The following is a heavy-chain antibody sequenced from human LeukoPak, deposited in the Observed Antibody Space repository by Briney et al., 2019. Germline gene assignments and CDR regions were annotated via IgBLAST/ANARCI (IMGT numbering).Heavy chain of an antibody. V-gene: IGHV1-24*01. CDR2: SDKEKRET. D-gene: IGHD6-25*01. CDR1: GYTLTELS. CDR3: AAERLYGILDY. Sequence: ASVKVSCKVSGYTLTELSMHWVRQTPGKGLEWMGGSDKEKRETIYPRKFQGRVTMTEDTSTDTAYMELSSLRSEDTAVYYCAAERLYGILDYWGQGTLVTVSS. J-gene: IGHJ4*02.